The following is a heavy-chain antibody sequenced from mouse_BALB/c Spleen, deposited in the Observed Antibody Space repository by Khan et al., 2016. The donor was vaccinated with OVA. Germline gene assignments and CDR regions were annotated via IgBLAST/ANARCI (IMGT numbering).Heavy chain of an antibody. V-gene: IGHV2-6-4*01. CDR3: ARAYYRYDGYYAMDY. J-gene: IGHJ4*01. Sequence: QVQLKESGPGLVAPSQSLSITCTVSGFSLSRYNIHWVRQPPGKGLEWLGMIWGGGGTDYNSTLKSRLSIRKDNSKSQVLLKMNSLQTDDTDMDDCARAYYRYDGYYAMDYWGQGTSVTVSS. CDR2: IWGGGGT. D-gene: IGHD2-14*01. CDR1: GFSLSRYN.